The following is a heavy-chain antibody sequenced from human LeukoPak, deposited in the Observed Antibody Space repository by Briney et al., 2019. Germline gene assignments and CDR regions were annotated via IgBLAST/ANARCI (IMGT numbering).Heavy chain of an antibody. CDR3: ARVRADPGISDY. CDR2: ISSSGSTI. V-gene: IGHV3-48*03. CDR1: GFTFSSYE. Sequence: GGPLRLSCAASGFTFSSYEMNWVRQAPGKGLEWVSYISSSGSTIYYADSVKGRFTISRDNAKNSLYLQMNSLRAEDTAVYYCARVRADPGISDYWGQGTLVTVSS. J-gene: IGHJ4*02. D-gene: IGHD3-10*01.